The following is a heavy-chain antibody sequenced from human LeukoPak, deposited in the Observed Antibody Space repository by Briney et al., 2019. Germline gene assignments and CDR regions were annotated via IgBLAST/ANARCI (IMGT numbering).Heavy chain of an antibody. D-gene: IGHD5-12*01. CDR1: GFTFNVYS. V-gene: IGHV3-48*04. Sequence: PGGSLRLSCAASGFTFNVYSMNWVRQAPGKGLEWISYVGIDSGNTKYADSVKGRFTISGDSAKNSVFLQMNNLRVEDTAVYYCARDHRYAFDNWGQGTLVTVSS. J-gene: IGHJ4*02. CDR2: VGIDSGNT. CDR3: ARDHRYAFDN.